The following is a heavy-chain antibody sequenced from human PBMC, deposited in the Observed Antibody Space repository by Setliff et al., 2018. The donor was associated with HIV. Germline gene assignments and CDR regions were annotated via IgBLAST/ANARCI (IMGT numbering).Heavy chain of an antibody. J-gene: IGHJ3*02. CDR3: ASDYGDSGAFDI. CDR2: IYHSGST. Sequence: SETLSLTCAVSGYSISSGYYWGWIRQPPGKGLEWIGSIYHSGSTYYNPSLKSRVTISVDTSKNQFSLKLSSVTAADTAVYYCASDYGDSGAFDIWGQGTMVTV. V-gene: IGHV4-38-2*01. CDR1: GYSISSGYY. D-gene: IGHD4-17*01.